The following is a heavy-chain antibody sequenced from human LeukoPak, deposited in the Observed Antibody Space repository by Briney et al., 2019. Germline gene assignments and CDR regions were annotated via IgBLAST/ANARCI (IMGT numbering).Heavy chain of an antibody. V-gene: IGHV4-38-2*02. CDR1: GYSISSGYY. J-gene: IGHJ4*02. Sequence: SETLSLTCTVSGYSISSGYYWGWIRQPPGKGLEWIGSIYHSGSTYYNPSLKSRVTISVDTSKNQFSLKLSSVTAADTAVYYCARVFTPLTTPGYWGQGTLVTVSS. CDR2: IYHSGST. D-gene: IGHD4-17*01. CDR3: ARVFTPLTTPGY.